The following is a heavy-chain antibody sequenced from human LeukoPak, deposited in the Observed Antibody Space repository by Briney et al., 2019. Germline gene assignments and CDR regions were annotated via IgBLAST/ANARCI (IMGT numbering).Heavy chain of an antibody. CDR3: ARYNILTASDY. V-gene: IGHV4-39*07. CDR2: IYYSGST. D-gene: IGHD3-9*01. Sequence: SETLSLTCTVSGGSISSSSYYWGWIRQPPGKGLEWIGSIYYSGSTYYNPSLKGRVTISVDTSKNQFSLKLTSVTAADTAVYYCARYNILTASDYWGQGILVTVSS. J-gene: IGHJ4*02. CDR1: GGSISSSSYY.